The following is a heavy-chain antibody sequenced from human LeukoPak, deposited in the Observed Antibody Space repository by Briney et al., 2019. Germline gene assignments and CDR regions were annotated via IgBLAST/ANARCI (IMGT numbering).Heavy chain of an antibody. CDR1: GFTFSDHY. CDR2: TRNKANSYTT. CDR3: ARVLGYSGYDLAY. V-gene: IGHV3-72*01. J-gene: IGHJ4*02. D-gene: IGHD5-12*01. Sequence: GGSLRLSCAASGFTFSDHYMDWVRQAPGKGLEWVGRTRNKANSYTTEYAASVKGKFTISRDDSKNSLYLQMNSLKTEDTAVYYCARVLGYSGYDLAYWGQGTLVTVSS.